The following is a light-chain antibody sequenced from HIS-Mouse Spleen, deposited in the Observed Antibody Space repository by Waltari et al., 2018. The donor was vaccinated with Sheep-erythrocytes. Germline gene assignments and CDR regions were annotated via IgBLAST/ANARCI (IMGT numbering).Light chain of an antibody. CDR3: QSADSSGTYPV. Sequence: SYELTQPPSVSVSPGHTARITCSGDALPKQHAYWYQQKPGQAPVLVIYKDSERPSGIPERFSGSSSGTTVTLTISGVQAEDEADYYCQSADSSGTYPVFGGGTKLTVL. CDR1: ALPKQH. CDR2: KDS. J-gene: IGLJ2*01. V-gene: IGLV3-25*03.